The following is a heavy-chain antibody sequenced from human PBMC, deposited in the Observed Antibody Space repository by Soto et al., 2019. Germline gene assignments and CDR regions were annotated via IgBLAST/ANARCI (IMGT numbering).Heavy chain of an antibody. CDR1: RYPFADYY. Sequence: ASVKVSCKASRYPFADYYIHWVRQSPGQGLEWMGWINSNSGATNYAQKFQGRVTMTRDTPISTVYMELSGLRFDDTAVIYCARGGYCSSINCSEGYYYGMDVCRQGTTVTVSS. J-gene: IGHJ6*02. CDR3: ARGGYCSSINCSEGYYYGMDV. V-gene: IGHV1-2*02. D-gene: IGHD2-2*03. CDR2: INSNSGAT.